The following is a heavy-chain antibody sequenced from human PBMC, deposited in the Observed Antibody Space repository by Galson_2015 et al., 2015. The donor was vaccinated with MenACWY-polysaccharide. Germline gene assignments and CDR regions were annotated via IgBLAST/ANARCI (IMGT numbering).Heavy chain of an antibody. CDR1: GFTISNYW. CDR3: ARILSY. CDR2: IKQDGSEK. J-gene: IGHJ4*02. Sequence: SLRLSCAVSGFTISNYWMYWVRQAPGKGLEWVANIKQDGSEKNYVGSVKGRFTISRDNAKNTLYLQMNSLRVEDTAVYYCARILSYWGQGTLVTVSP. V-gene: IGHV3-7*01.